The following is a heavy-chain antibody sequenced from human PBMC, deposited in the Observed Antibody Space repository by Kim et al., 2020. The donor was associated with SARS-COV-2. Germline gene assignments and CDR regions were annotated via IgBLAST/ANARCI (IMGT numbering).Heavy chain of an antibody. V-gene: IGHV3-30-3*01. J-gene: IGHJ6*02. CDR3: ARVRGDCSSTSCPPRRIGYYYYYYGMDV. D-gene: IGHD2-2*01. CDR2: ISYDGSNK. CDR1: GFTFSSYA. Sequence: GGSLRLSCAASGFTFSSYAMHWVRQAPGKGLEWVAVISYDGSNKYYADSVKGRFTISRDNSKNTLYLQMNSLRAEDTAVYYCARVRGDCSSTSCPPRRIGYYYYYYGMDVWGQGTTVTVSS.